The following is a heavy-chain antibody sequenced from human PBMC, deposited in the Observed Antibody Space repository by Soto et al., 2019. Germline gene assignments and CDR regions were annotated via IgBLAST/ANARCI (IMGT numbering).Heavy chain of an antibody. V-gene: IGHV3-74*01. CDR2: INSDGSST. J-gene: IGHJ5*02. CDR3: ARDLGYCSGGSCPGLHP. Sequence: EVQLVESGGGLVQPGGSLRLSCAASGITFSSYWMHWVRQAPGKGLVWVSRINSDGSSTNYADSVRGRFTISRDNAKNTLYLGMNGLRAEHTAVYYRARDLGYCSGGSCPGLHPWGQGTLVTVSS. D-gene: IGHD2-15*01. CDR1: GITFSSYW.